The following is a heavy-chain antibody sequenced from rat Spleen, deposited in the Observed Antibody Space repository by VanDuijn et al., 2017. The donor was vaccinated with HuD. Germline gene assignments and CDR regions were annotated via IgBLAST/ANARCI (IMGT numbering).Heavy chain of an antibody. CDR2: ISPRAYST. CDR1: GFTFSVYD. D-gene: IGHD4-6*01. Sequence: EVQLVESGGGLVQPGRSLKLSCAASGFTFSVYDMAWVRQAPTRGLEWVASISPRAYSTYYRDSGKGRFTVSRDNAKSTLFLQMDSLRSEDTATYYCARHWGYWGQGVMVTVSS. J-gene: IGHJ2*01. CDR3: ARHWGY. V-gene: IGHV5-25*01.